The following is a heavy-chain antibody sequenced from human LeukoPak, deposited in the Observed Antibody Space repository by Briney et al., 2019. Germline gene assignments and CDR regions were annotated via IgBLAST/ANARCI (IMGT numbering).Heavy chain of an antibody. V-gene: IGHV3-30*18. CDR1: GFTFSSYG. Sequence: GGSLRLSCAASGFTFSSYGMHWVRQAPGKGLEWVAVISYDGSNKYYADSVKGRFTIYRDNSKNTLYLQMNSLRAEDTAVYYCAKDYYDSSGYRPDWFDPWGQGTLVTVSS. J-gene: IGHJ5*02. CDR3: AKDYYDSSGYRPDWFDP. D-gene: IGHD3-22*01. CDR2: ISYDGSNK.